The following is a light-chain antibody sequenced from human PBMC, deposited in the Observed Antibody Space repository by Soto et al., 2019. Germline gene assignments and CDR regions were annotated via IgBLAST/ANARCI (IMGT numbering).Light chain of an antibody. CDR1: SSNIGNNY. CDR3: QTWDSSLSAGV. Sequence: SVLTQPPSVSAAPGQKVTISCSGSSSNIGNNYVSWYQQLPGTAPKLLIYDNNKRPSGIPDRFSGSKSGTSATLGITGLQTGDEADYYCQTWDSSLSAGVFGGGTKRTVL. CDR2: DNN. J-gene: IGLJ2*01. V-gene: IGLV1-51*01.